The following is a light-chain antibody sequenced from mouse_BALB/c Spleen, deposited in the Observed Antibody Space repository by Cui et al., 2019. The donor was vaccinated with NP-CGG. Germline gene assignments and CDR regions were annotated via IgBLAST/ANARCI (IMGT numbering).Light chain of an antibody. V-gene: IGLV1*01. CDR3: ALWYSNHWV. CDR2: GTN. Sequence: QAVVTQESALTTSTGETVILTCPQSTGAVTTSNYANWVQEKPDHLFTGLIGGTNNRPPGVPARFSGSLLGDKAALTITGAQTEDEAIYFCALWYSNHWVFGGGTKLTVL. J-gene: IGLJ1*01. CDR1: TGAVTTSNY.